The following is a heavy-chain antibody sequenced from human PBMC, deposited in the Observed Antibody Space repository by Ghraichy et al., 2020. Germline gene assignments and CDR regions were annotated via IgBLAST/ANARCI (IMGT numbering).Heavy chain of an antibody. CDR3: AREEGNFDYYYYYMDV. V-gene: IGHV3-21*01. Sequence: GGSLRLSCAASGFTFSSYSMNWVRQAPGKGLEWVSSISSSSSYIYYADSVKGRFTISRDNAKNSLYLQMNSLRAEDTAVYYCAREEGNFDYYYYYMDVWGKGTTVTVSS. D-gene: IGHD4-23*01. J-gene: IGHJ6*03. CDR1: GFTFSSYS. CDR2: ISSSSSYI.